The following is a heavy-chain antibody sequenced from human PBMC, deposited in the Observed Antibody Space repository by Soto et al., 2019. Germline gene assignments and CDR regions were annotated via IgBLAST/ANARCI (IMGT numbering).Heavy chain of an antibody. CDR3: ARGASGYDYVDV. CDR2: ISSSSRTI. Sequence: EVQLVESGGGLVQPGGSLRLTCAASGSTLSSYSLNWVRQAPGKGLEWVSYISSSSRTIDYADSVKGRFTISRDNARNSLYLQMNSLRAEDTAVYYCARGASGYDYVDVWGQGTTVTVSS. D-gene: IGHD5-12*01. J-gene: IGHJ6*02. V-gene: IGHV3-48*01. CDR1: GSTLSSYS.